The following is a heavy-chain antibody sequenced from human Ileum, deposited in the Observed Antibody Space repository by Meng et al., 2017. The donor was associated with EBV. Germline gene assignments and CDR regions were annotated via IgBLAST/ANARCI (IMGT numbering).Heavy chain of an antibody. CDR3: ARGKSGSYSLDY. Sequence: QGQLGASGAEVGKPGASVKVSCEASGYTFTGYYMHWVRQAPGQGLEWMGRINPNTGGTNYAQNFQGRVTMTRDTSITTAYMELSRLRSADTAMYYCARGKSGSYSLDYWGQGTLVTVSS. CDR2: INPNTGGT. D-gene: IGHD3-10*01. J-gene: IGHJ4*02. CDR1: GYTFTGYY. V-gene: IGHV1-2*06.